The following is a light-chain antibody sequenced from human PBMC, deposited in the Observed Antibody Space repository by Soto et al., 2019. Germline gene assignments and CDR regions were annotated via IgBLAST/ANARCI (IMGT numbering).Light chain of an antibody. Sequence: DIVMPQSPDSLAVSLGERATINCKSSQRILYSSHSKNYFAWYLQKTGQPPKLLIYWASTRESGVPDRFSGSWAVTDFTLTISSLQAKDGAVYYGQQYYTTPFTSGPGTKVDIK. J-gene: IGKJ3*01. CDR2: WAS. CDR1: QRILYSSHSKNY. V-gene: IGKV4-1*01. CDR3: QQYYTTPFT.